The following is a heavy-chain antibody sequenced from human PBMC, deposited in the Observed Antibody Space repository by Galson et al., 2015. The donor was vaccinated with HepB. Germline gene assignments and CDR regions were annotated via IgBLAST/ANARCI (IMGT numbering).Heavy chain of an antibody. J-gene: IGHJ6*03. V-gene: IGHV3-23*01. Sequence: SLRLSCAASGFTFSSYAMSWVRQAPGKGLEWVSALSGSGHATYYADSVKGRFTISRDNSKNTLYLQMNSLRADDTAVYYCAKHPDWNYDSAYSYYMDVWGKGTSVTVSS. CDR1: GFTFSSYA. D-gene: IGHD1-7*01. CDR2: LSGSGHAT. CDR3: AKHPDWNYDSAYSYYMDV.